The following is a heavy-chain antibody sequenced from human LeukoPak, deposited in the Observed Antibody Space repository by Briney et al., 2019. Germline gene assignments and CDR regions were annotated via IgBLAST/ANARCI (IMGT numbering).Heavy chain of an antibody. CDR3: ARSGYSSGWYGGQFDY. Sequence: GGSLRLSCAASGFTFSSYSMNWVRQAPGKGLEWVSSISSSRSYIYYADSVKGRFTISRDNAKNSLYLQMSSLRAEVTAVYYFARSGYSSGWYGGQFDYWGQGTLVTVYS. CDR2: ISSSRSYI. CDR1: GFTFSSYS. D-gene: IGHD6-19*01. J-gene: IGHJ4*02. V-gene: IGHV3-21*01.